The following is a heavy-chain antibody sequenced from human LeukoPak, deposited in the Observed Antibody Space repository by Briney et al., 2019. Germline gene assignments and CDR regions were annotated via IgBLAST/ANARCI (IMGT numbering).Heavy chain of an antibody. CDR3: ARAKTYSGSYYDAFDL. Sequence: NPGGSLRLSCAASGFSFSTYSMNWVRQAPGMGLEWVSSISSSSGHIYYADSVKGRFTISRDNAENSLYLQMNSLRAEDTAVYYCARAKTYSGSYYDAFDLWGQGTMVTVSS. CDR2: ISSSSGHI. J-gene: IGHJ3*01. CDR1: GFSFSTYS. V-gene: IGHV3-21*01. D-gene: IGHD1-26*01.